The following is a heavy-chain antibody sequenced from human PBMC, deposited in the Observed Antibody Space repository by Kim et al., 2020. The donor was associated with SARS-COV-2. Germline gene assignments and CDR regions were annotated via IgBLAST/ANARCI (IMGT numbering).Heavy chain of an antibody. D-gene: IGHD3-10*01. J-gene: IGHJ5*02. CDR3: ARGQPYVLLWFGELRPNWFDP. CDR1: GGSFSGYY. Sequence: SETLSLTCAVYGGSFSGYYWSWIRQPPGKGLEWIGEINHSGSTNYNPSLKSRVTISVDTSKNQFSLKLSSVTAADTAVYYCARGQPYVLLWFGELRPNWFDPWGQGTLVTVSS. CDR2: INHSGST. V-gene: IGHV4-34*01.